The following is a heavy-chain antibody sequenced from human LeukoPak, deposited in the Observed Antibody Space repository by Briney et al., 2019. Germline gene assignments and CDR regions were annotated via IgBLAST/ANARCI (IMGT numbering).Heavy chain of an antibody. D-gene: IGHD1-20*01. Sequence: GGSLRLSCAASTFTFSTYSMNWVRQAPGKGLEWVSSISTSSSYIYYADSVKGRFTISRDNAKNSLYLQMNSLRAEDTAVYYCAGGPGITGSAGYFDYWGQGTLVTASS. CDR1: TFTFSTYS. CDR3: AGGPGITGSAGYFDY. CDR2: ISTSSSYI. J-gene: IGHJ4*02. V-gene: IGHV3-21*01.